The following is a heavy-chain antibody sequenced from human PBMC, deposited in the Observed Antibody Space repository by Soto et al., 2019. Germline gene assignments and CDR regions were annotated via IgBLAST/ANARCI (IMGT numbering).Heavy chain of an antibody. CDR2: INPATGNT. V-gene: IGHV1-3*01. CDR3: ARRYKSARWLAT. J-gene: IGHJ5*02. Sequence: QVQLVQSGAEVKKPGASVKVSCKACGYTFATYAIQRVRQAPGEGLEWMGWINPATGNTEYSEKFQDMVTLTRDTSATTAYMEMRGLTFEDTAVYYCARRYKSARWLATWGQGTLVTVSS. CDR1: GYTFATYA. D-gene: IGHD1-20*01.